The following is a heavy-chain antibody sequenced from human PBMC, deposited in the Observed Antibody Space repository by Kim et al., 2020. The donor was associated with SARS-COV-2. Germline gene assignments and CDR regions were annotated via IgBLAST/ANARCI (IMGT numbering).Heavy chain of an antibody. CDR2: ISKSGEKI. Sequence: GGSLRLSCAASGFIYRDYYMNWIRLAPGKGLEWISSISKSGEKIYYADSVKGRFTISRDNAKKTLYLQMNSLSPEDTAVYYCARDSYTSGFYDALDVWGQGTLVTVSS. V-gene: IGHV3-11*01. J-gene: IGHJ3*01. CDR1: GFIYRDYY. D-gene: IGHD3-22*01. CDR3: ARDSYTSGFYDALDV.